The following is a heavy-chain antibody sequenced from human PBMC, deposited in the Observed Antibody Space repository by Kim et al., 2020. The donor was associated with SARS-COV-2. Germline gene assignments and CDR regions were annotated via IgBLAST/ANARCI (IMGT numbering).Heavy chain of an antibody. V-gene: IGHV4-59*12. CDR2: IYYSGST. D-gene: IGHD5-12*01. CDR3: ARLGLGSSGYGASGGGIGSPMNAFDI. Sequence: SETLSLTCTVSGGSISSYYWSWIRQPPGKGLEWIGCIYYSGSTNYNPSLKSRVTISVDTSKNQFSLKLSSVTAADTAVYYCARLGLGSSGYGASGGGIGSPMNAFDIWGQGTMVTVSS. J-gene: IGHJ3*02. CDR1: GGSISSYY.